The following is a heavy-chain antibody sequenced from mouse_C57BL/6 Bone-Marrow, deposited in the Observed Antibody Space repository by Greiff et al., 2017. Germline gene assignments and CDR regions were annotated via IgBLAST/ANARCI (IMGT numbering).Heavy chain of an antibody. J-gene: IGHJ3*01. CDR2: IYPGSGST. CDR1: GYTFTSYW. CDR3: AIRSSNPGWFAY. Sequence: QVQLQQPGAELVKPGASVKMSCKASGYTFTSYWITWVKQRPGQGLEWIGDIYPGSGSTNYNEKFKSKATLTVDTSSSTAYMQLSSLTSEDSAVYYCAIRSSNPGWFAYWGQGTLVTVSA. D-gene: IGHD2-5*01. V-gene: IGHV1-55*01.